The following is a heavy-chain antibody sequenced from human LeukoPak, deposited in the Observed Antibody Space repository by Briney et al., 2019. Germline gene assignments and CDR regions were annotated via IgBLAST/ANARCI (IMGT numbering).Heavy chain of an antibody. CDR3: ARDTTTVTFDY. Sequence: SETLSLTCTVSGGSISSGSFYWSWIRQPAGKGLEWIGRIYTSGSTNYNPSLKSRVTISVDTSKNQFSLNLSSVTAADTAVYYCARDTTTVTFDYWGQGTLVTVSS. CDR1: GGSISSGSFY. CDR2: IYTSGST. V-gene: IGHV4-61*02. D-gene: IGHD4-11*01. J-gene: IGHJ4*02.